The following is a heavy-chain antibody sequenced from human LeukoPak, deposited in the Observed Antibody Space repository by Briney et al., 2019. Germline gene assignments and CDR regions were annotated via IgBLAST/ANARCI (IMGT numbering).Heavy chain of an antibody. CDR1: GFTFSSFG. D-gene: IGHD4-17*01. CDR3: ARDQGTVTTIRGFDF. J-gene: IGHJ3*01. CDR2: IWFDGSNK. V-gene: IGHV3-33*01. Sequence: GGSLRLSCAASGFTFSSFGMHWVRQAPGKAPEWVAIIWFDGSNKYYADSVKGRFTISRDNSKNTLYLQMNSLRADDTAVYYCARDQGTVTTIRGFDFWGQGTMVTVSS.